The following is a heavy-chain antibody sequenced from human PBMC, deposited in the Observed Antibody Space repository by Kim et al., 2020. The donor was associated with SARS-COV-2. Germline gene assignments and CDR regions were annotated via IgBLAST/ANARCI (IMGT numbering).Heavy chain of an antibody. CDR3: VRDGPSGYNDLDS. CDR1: GFTFRSYS. J-gene: IGHJ4*02. V-gene: IGHV3-30*04. D-gene: IGHD5-18*01. CDR2: ISHDGSNE. Sequence: GGSLRLSCDASGFTFRSYSIHWVRQAPGKGLESVGVISHDGSNEYYAGSVKGRFTISRDNSKNTVYLQMTSLTPEDTAVYYCVRDGPSGYNDLDSWGQGTLVTVSS.